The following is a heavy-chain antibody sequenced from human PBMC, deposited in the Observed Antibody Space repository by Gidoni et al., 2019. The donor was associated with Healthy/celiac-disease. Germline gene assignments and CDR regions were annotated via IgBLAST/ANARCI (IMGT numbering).Heavy chain of an antibody. Sequence: QVQLQQWGAGLLKPSETLSLTCAVYGGSFSGYYWSWIRQPPGKGLEWIGEINHSGSTNYNPSLKSRVTISVDTSKNQFSLKLSSVTAADTAVYYCARVRRYYYDSSGYYYVWGQGTLVTVSS. V-gene: IGHV4-34*01. CDR3: ARVRRYYYDSSGYYYV. CDR2: INHSGST. CDR1: GGSFSGYY. D-gene: IGHD3-22*01. J-gene: IGHJ4*02.